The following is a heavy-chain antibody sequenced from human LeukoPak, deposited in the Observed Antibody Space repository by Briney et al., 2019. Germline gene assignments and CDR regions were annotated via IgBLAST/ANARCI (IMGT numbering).Heavy chain of an antibody. CDR1: GFTFSSYA. V-gene: IGHV3-30-3*01. D-gene: IGHD3-3*01. J-gene: IGHJ5*02. Sequence: GGSLRLSCAASGFTFSSYAMHWVRQAPGKGLEWVAVISYDGSNKYYADSVKGRFTISRDNSKNTLYLQMNSLRSEDTAVYYCARVVQFAGAYYDFWSGYSWFDPWGQGTLVTVSS. CDR2: ISYDGSNK. CDR3: ARVVQFAGAYYDFWSGYSWFDP.